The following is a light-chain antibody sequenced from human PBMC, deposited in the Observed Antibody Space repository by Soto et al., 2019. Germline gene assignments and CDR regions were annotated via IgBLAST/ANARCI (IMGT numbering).Light chain of an antibody. CDR2: AAS. CDR1: QSITNY. V-gene: IGKV1-39*01. Sequence: DIQMTQSPSTLSASVVDRVTITCRASQSITNYLNWYQQKPGKAPKLLIYAASSLQSGVPSRFSGSGSGTDFTLTISSLQPEDFATYYCQQSYSNPITFGQGTRLEI. CDR3: QQSYSNPIT. J-gene: IGKJ5*01.